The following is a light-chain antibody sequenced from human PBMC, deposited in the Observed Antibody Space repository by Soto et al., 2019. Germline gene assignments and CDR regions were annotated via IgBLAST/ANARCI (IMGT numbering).Light chain of an antibody. CDR1: QSVSST. CDR3: QQYNNWPRT. J-gene: IGKJ1*01. CDR2: GAS. Sequence: EIVMTQSPATLSVSPGERATLSCRASQSVSSTLAWYQQKPGQAPRLLIYGASTRATGIPARFSGSVSGTEFTLTISSLQSEDFAVYYCQQYNNWPRTFGQGTKVEIK. V-gene: IGKV3-15*01.